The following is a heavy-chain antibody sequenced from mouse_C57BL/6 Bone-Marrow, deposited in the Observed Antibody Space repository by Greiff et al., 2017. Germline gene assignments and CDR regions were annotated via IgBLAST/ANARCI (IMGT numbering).Heavy chain of an antibody. V-gene: IGHV1-74*01. CDR3: ASPFTTVVATDGYFDG. J-gene: IGHJ1*03. CDR2: IHPSDSDT. Sequence: VQLQQPGAELVKPGASVKVSCKASGYTFTSYWMHWVKQRPGQGLEWIGRIHPSDSDTNYNQKFKGKATLTVDKSSSTAYMQLSSLTSEDAAVYYCASPFTTVVATDGYFDGWGTGTTVTVSS. D-gene: IGHD1-1*01. CDR1: GYTFTSYW.